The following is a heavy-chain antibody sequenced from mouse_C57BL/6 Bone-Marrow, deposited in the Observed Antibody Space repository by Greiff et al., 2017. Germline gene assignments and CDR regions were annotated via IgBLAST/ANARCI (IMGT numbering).Heavy chain of an antibody. D-gene: IGHD2-3*01. V-gene: IGHV1-42*01. CDR1: GYSFTGYY. CDR3: ARSEGWLLSGWFAY. J-gene: IGHJ3*01. CDR2: INPSTGGT. Sequence: VQLQQSGPELVKPGASVKISCKASGYSFTGYYMNWVKQSPEKSLEWIGEINPSTGGTTYNQKFKAKATLPVDKSSSTAYMQLKSLTSEDSAVYYCARSEGWLLSGWFAYWGQGTLVTVSA.